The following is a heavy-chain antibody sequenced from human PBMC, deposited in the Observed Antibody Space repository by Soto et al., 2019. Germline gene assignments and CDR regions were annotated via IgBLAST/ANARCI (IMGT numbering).Heavy chain of an antibody. D-gene: IGHD3-22*01. V-gene: IGHV1-69*01. CDR2: IIPIFGTA. Sequence: QVQLVQSGAEVKKPGSSVKVSCKASGGTFSSYAISWVRQAPGQGLEWMGGIIPIFGTANYAQKFQGRVTITADESTSTAYMELSSLRSEDTAVYYCARGYGYYDSSGYYYPDAFDIWGQGTMVTVSS. J-gene: IGHJ3*02. CDR1: GGTFSSYA. CDR3: ARGYGYYDSSGYYYPDAFDI.